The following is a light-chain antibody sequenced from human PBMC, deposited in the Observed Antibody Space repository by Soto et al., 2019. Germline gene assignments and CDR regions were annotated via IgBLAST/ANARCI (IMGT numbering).Light chain of an antibody. V-gene: IGKV3-11*01. CDR1: QSVSSF. J-gene: IGKJ5*01. CDR2: DAV. CDR3: QQRSNWPPEIT. Sequence: EIELTQSPATLSLSPGERATLSCRASQSVSSFLVWYQQKPGQAPRLLIHDAVNRVTGIPARFSGSGSGTDFTLTISSLEPEDFAVYYCQQRSNWPPEITFGQGTRLEIK.